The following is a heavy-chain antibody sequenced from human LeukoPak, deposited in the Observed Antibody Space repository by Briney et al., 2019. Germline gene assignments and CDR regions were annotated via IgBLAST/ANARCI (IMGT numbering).Heavy chain of an antibody. V-gene: IGHV1-18*01. CDR2: ISAYNGNT. Sequence: ASVTVSCKAPGYTFTSYGISWVRQAPGQGLERMGWISAYNGNTNYAQKLQGRVTMTTDTSTSTAYMELRSLRSDDTAVYYCARDVSSSWYEDYWGQGTLVTVSS. CDR1: GYTFTSYG. CDR3: ARDVSSSWYEDY. D-gene: IGHD6-13*01. J-gene: IGHJ4*02.